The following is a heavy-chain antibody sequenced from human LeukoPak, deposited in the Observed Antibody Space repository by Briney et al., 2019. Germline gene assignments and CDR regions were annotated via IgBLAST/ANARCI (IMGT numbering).Heavy chain of an antibody. CDR2: INHSGST. D-gene: IGHD4-17*01. CDR3: ARALRRGSPWAY. Sequence: SETLSLTCAVYGGSFSGYYWSWLRQPPGKGLEWIGEINHSGSTNYNPSLKSRVTISVDTSKNQFSLKLSSVTAADTAVYYCARALRRGSPWAYWGQGTLVTVSS. J-gene: IGHJ4*02. V-gene: IGHV4-34*01. CDR1: GGSFSGYY.